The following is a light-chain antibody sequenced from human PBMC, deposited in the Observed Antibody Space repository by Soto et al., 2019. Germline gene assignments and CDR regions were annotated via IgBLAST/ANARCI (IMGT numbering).Light chain of an antibody. CDR1: QTISTY. CDR3: QHSFSNPYT. CDR2: GAS. J-gene: IGKJ2*01. V-gene: IGKV1-39*01. Sequence: DIQMTQSPSSLSASVGDRVTITCRASQTISTYLNWYQHKPGTAPKLLIYGASSLQSGVPSRFSGIGSGTDFTLTINSLQPEAFATYYCQHSFSNPYTFGQGTKLEI.